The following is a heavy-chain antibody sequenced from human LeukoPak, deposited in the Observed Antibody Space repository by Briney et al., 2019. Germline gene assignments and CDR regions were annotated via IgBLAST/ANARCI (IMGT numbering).Heavy chain of an antibody. Sequence: SQTLSLTCALSGDSVSSNSAAWHWIRQSPSRGLEWLGRTYYKSRWFSDYAVSVKSRLTINADTSKNQFSLQLNSVTPEDTAVYYCASDSSGLFDNWGQGNLVTVSS. V-gene: IGHV6-1*01. CDR2: TYYKSRWFS. CDR1: GDSVSSNSAA. J-gene: IGHJ4*02. D-gene: IGHD3-22*01. CDR3: ASDSSGLFDN.